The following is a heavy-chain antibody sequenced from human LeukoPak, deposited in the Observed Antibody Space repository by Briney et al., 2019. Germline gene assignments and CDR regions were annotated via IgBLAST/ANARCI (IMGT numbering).Heavy chain of an antibody. CDR3: ARLIPSIWGLYVDY. V-gene: IGHV4-59*08. CDR2: IYYSGST. CDR1: GGSISSYY. J-gene: IGHJ4*02. D-gene: IGHD3-16*01. Sequence: PSETLSLTCTVSGGSISSYYWSWIRQPPGKGLEWIGYIYYSGSTYYNPSLKSRVTISVDTSKNQFSLKLSSVTAADTAVYYCARLIPSIWGLYVDYWGQGTLVTVSS.